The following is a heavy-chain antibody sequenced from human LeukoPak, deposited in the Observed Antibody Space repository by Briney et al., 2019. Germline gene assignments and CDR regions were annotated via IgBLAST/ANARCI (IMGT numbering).Heavy chain of an antibody. J-gene: IGHJ2*01. CDR3: ARDIGPELGYFDL. Sequence: GGAPRLSCGTSGCTFSRYSMKLGRQAPGEGLEWVSYISSSSSTIYYADSVKGRFTISRDNAKNSLYLQMNSLRVEDTAVYYCARDIGPELGYFDLWGRGTLVTVSS. V-gene: IGHV3-48*04. CDR1: GCTFSRYS. CDR2: ISSSSSTI. D-gene: IGHD3-10*01.